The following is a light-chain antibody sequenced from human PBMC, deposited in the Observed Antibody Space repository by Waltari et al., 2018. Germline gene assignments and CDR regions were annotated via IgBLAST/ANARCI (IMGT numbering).Light chain of an antibody. CDR2: DAS. J-gene: IGKJ2*01. V-gene: IGKV3-11*01. CDR1: QSVSRS. Sequence: LFPGERAILSCRASQSVSRSLAWYQQKPGLAPRLLIYDASNRATGIPARFSGSGSGTDFTLTISSLEPEDFAVYYCQQRSSLPLYTFGQGTKLDLK. CDR3: QQRSSLPLYT.